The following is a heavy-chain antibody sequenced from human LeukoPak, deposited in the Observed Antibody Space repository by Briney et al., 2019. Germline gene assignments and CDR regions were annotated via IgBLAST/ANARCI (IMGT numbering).Heavy chain of an antibody. D-gene: IGHD6-13*01. CDR3: ARDGAAGSFDY. CDR2: IYYSGST. CDR1: GGSVSSGSYY. Sequence: SETLSLTCTVSGGSVSSGSYYWSWIRQPPGKGLEWIGNIYYSGSTKYSLSLKSRVTISVGTSKNQFSLKLSSVTAADTAVYYCARDGAAGSFDYWGQGTLVTVSS. V-gene: IGHV4-61*01. J-gene: IGHJ4*02.